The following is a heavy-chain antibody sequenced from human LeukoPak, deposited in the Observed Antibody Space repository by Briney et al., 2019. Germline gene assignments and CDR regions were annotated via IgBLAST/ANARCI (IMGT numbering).Heavy chain of an antibody. Sequence: GGSLRLSCAASGFTFSSYAMTWVRQAPGKGLERVTNIKQDGSEKYYVDSVKGRFTISRDNARNSLYLQMNSLRAEDTAVYYCASRYCSCTSCSPVIDYWGQGTLVTVSS. V-gene: IGHV3-7*01. J-gene: IGHJ4*02. D-gene: IGHD2-2*01. CDR1: GFTFSSYA. CDR3: ASRYCSCTSCSPVIDY. CDR2: IKQDGSEK.